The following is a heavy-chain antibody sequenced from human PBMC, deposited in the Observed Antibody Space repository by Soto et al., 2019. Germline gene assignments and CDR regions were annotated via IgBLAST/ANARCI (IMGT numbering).Heavy chain of an antibody. J-gene: IGHJ4*02. Sequence: QVQLVQSGAEVKKPGSSVKVSCKASGGTFSSNTINWVRQAPGQGLEWMGRIIPFLGIVNYAQKFQGRVTITADKSTSTAYMELSSLRSEDTAVYYCARPSEGGWGQGTLVTVSS. CDR3: ARPSEGG. D-gene: IGHD2-15*01. V-gene: IGHV1-69*02. CDR2: IIPFLGIV. CDR1: GGTFSSNT.